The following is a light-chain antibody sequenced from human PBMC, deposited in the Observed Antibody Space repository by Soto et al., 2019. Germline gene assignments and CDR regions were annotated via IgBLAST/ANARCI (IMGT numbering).Light chain of an antibody. CDR3: QQSYSTPLT. V-gene: IGKV1-39*01. CDR2: AAS. CDR1: QSISTY. Sequence: DIQMTQSPSSLSASVGDRVTITCRASQSISTYLNWYQQKPGKAPKLLIYAASNLQSGVPSRFSGSGSGTDFTHTISSLQPEDFATYYCQQSYSTPLTFGGGTKVEIK. J-gene: IGKJ4*01.